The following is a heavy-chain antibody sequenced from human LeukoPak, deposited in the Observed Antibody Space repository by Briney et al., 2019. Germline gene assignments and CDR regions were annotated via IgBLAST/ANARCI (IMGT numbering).Heavy chain of an antibody. CDR1: GGSISSSSYY. V-gene: IGHV4-39*07. Sequence: SETLSLTCTVSGGSISSSSYYWGWIRQPPGKGLEWIGSIYYSGSTYYNPSLKSRVTISVDTSKNQFSLKLSSVTAADTAVYYCARDLTAAGTRHKTHWFDPWGQGTLVTVSS. D-gene: IGHD6-13*01. J-gene: IGHJ5*02. CDR3: ARDLTAAGTRHKTHWFDP. CDR2: IYYSGST.